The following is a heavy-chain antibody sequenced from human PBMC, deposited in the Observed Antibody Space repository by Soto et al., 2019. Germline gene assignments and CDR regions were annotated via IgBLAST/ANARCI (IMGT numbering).Heavy chain of an antibody. J-gene: IGHJ3*02. CDR3: ARDERAYGADALDI. D-gene: IGHD4-17*01. Sequence: EVQLVESGGGLVQPGGSLRLSCAASGFTFSSYSMTWVRQAPGKGLEWVSCISSSGSTIYYADSVKGRFTISRDNAQNSLFLQMISLRAEDTAVYYCARDERAYGADALDIWGQGTMVTVSS. CDR2: ISSSGSTI. CDR1: GFTFSSYS. V-gene: IGHV3-48*01.